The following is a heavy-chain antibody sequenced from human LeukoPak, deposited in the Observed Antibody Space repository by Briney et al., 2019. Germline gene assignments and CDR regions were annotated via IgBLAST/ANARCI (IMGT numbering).Heavy chain of an antibody. V-gene: IGHV3-23*01. J-gene: IGHJ4*02. D-gene: IGHD3-16*01. CDR2: ISGSGDAT. CDR3: ARRGGKWGPIDY. Sequence: GGSLRLSCAVSGFTFSNNPMTWVRQAPGKGLEWVSAISGSGDATYYADSVKGRFTISRDNSKNTLYFQLNSLRVDDTATYYCARRGGKWGPIDYWGRGTLVTVSS. CDR1: GFTFSNNP.